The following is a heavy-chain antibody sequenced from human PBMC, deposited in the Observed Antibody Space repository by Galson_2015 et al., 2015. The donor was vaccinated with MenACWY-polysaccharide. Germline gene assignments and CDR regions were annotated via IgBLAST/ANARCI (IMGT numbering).Heavy chain of an antibody. D-gene: IGHD5-12*01. CDR3: ARTLRGGYSGFDSDY. V-gene: IGHV3-7*01. J-gene: IGHJ4*02. CDR1: GFTFSSYW. CDR2: IKEDGSEK. Sequence: SLRLSCAASGFTFSSYWMRWVRQAPGKGLQWVANIKEDGSEKNYVDYVKGRFTISRDNAKSSLYLQMNSLRVEDTAIYYCARTLRGGYSGFDSDYWGQGTLVTVSS.